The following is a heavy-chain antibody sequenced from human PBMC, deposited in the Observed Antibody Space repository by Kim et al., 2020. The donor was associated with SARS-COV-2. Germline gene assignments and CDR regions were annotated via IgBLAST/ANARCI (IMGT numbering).Heavy chain of an antibody. CDR1: GYTFSDYH. J-gene: IGHJ4*01. Sequence: ASVKVSCKASGYTFSDYHIHWVRQAPGQGLEWMAWINCKTAVTEYAQMCQGRITVTRDTSISTAYMDVSGLMSDDTAVYYCATWIPVPTGRVPYWGQGTLVTVSA. CDR2: INCKTAVT. CDR3: ATWIPVPTGRVPY. V-gene: IGHV1-2*02. D-gene: IGHD2-2*03.